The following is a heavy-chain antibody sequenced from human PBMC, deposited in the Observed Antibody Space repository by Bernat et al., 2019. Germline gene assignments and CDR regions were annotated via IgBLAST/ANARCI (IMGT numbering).Heavy chain of an antibody. D-gene: IGHD2-15*01. CDR3: AREGGYCSGGSCYSPDGMDV. CDR2: IYYSGST. V-gene: IGHV4-59*01. Sequence: QVQLQESGPGLVKPSETLSLTCTVSGGSISSYYWSWIRQPPGKGLEWIGYIYYSGSTNYNPSLKSRVTISVDTSKNQFSLKLSSVTAADTAVYYCAREGGYCSGGSCYSPDGMDVRGQGTTVTVSS. J-gene: IGHJ6*02. CDR1: GGSISSYY.